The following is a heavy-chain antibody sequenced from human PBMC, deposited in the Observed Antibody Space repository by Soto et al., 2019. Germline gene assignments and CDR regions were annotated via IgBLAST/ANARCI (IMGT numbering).Heavy chain of an antibody. CDR1: GFTFSSYG. CDR3: ARDRYDSSAPQSYYGMDV. J-gene: IGHJ6*02. D-gene: IGHD3-22*01. CDR2: IWYDGSNK. V-gene: IGHV3-33*01. Sequence: PGGSLRLSCAASGFTFSSYGMHWVRQAPGKGLEWVAVIWYDGSNKYYADSVKGRFTISRDNSKNTLYLQMNSLRAEDTAVYYCARDRYDSSAPQSYYGMDVWGQGTTVTVSS.